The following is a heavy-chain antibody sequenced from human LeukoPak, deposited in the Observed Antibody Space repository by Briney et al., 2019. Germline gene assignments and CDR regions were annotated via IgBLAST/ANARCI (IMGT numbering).Heavy chain of an antibody. D-gene: IGHD1-14*01. Sequence: GGSLRLSCAASGFTFSSFAMSWVRQAPGKGLEWVSAISGRGDTTYYADSVKGRFTISRDNSKNTLYLQMNSLRAEDTALYYCAKPAKTDYADYWGQGTLVTVSS. CDR3: AKPAKTDYADY. CDR2: ISGRGDTT. CDR1: GFTFSSFA. V-gene: IGHV3-23*01. J-gene: IGHJ4*02.